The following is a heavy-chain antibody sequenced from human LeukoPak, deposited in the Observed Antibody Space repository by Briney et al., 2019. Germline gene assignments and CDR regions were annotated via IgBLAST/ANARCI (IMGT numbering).Heavy chain of an antibody. J-gene: IGHJ5*02. CDR1: GGSFSGYY. CDR2: INDSGST. D-gene: IGHD6-13*01. V-gene: IGHV4-34*01. Sequence: SETLSLTCAVYGGSFSGYYWSWIRQPPGKGLEWIGEINDSGSTNYNPSLKSRVTISVDTSKNQFSLKLSSVTAADTAVYYCARHGKAAAGNNWFDPWGQGTLVTVSS. CDR3: ARHGKAAAGNNWFDP.